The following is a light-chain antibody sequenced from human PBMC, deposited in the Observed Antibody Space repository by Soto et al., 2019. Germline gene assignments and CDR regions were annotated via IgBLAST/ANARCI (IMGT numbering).Light chain of an antibody. V-gene: IGKV1-39*01. CDR2: AAS. Sequence: DIQMTQSPSSLSASVGDRVTITCRASQNISSYLNWYQQKPGKAPKLLIYAASSLQSGVPSRFSGSGSGTDFTLTISRLQPEDFAIYYCQQSYSTHRKFGQGTKVEIK. CDR1: QNISSY. CDR3: QQSYSTHRK. J-gene: IGKJ1*01.